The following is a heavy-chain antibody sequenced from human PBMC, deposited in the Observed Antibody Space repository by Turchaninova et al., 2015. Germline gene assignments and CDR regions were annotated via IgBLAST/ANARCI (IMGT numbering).Heavy chain of an antibody. V-gene: IGHV2-5*01. CDR1: GFTLRPSGVG. J-gene: IGHJ4*02. CDR3: SHTGTLITVPVDY. Sequence: QLTLTESGPPLVKPTQTLTLPFPFSGFTLRPSGVGVGSIRQPPGKALGWLALIYWNDAKRYSPSLKIRLTITKDTSKNQVLLTMTNMDPVDTATYYCSHTGTLITVPVDYWGQGTLVTVSS. CDR2: IYWNDAK. D-gene: IGHD6-19*01.